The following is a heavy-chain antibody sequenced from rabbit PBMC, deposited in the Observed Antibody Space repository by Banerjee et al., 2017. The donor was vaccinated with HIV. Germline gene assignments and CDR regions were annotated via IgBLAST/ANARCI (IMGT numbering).Heavy chain of an antibody. CDR1: GIDFSSSYY. CDR3: ATDTYRGDGDWSFGL. V-gene: IGHV1S40*01. CDR2: IYTGDGNT. D-gene: IGHD2-1*01. J-gene: IGHJ4*01. Sequence: QSLEESGGDLVKPGASLTLTCTASGIDFSSSYYMCWVRQAPGKGLEWIACIYTGDGNTYYASWAKGRFTISKTSSTTVTLQMTSLTAADTAIYFCATDTYRGDGDWSFGLWGPGTLVTVS.